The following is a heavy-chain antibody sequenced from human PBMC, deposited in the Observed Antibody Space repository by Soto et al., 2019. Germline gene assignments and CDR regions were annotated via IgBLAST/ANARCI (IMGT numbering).Heavy chain of an antibody. CDR3: VQTTGWAGFDF. Sequence: EVQLVESGGGLIQPGGSLRLSCAASGFAVSSKYMTWVRQAPGKGLEWVSVIYGGGTTYYAESVKGRFTISRDTSKNTLYLQMNSRRAEDTAVYYGVQTTGWAGFDFWGQGTLVTVSS. J-gene: IGHJ4*02. CDR2: IYGGGTT. CDR1: GFAVSSKY. V-gene: IGHV3-53*01. D-gene: IGHD6-19*01.